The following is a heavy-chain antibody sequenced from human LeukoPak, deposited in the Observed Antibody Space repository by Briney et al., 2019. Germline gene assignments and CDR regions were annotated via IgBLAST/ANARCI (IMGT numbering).Heavy chain of an antibody. V-gene: IGHV3-66*01. Sequence: PWGSLIPSFASLGFTDNNKYMGLDRQAPGKGLEWVSILYSADNPNYQPSLKGRFTLSSDNSKNTLLLQMNSLRLEDTAVYYCAIEKAPNGPDYWGQGTLVTVSS. D-gene: IGHD1-1*01. J-gene: IGHJ4*02. CDR3: AIEKAPNGPDY. CDR1: GFTDNNKY. CDR2: LYSADNP.